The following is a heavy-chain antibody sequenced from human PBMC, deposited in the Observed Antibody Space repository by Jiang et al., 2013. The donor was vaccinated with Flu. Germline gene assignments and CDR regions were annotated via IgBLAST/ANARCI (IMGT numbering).Heavy chain of an antibody. J-gene: IGHJ2*01. CDR2: IYATGST. CDR1: GGSIRSGSYY. Sequence: QLVESGPGLVKPSQTLSLTCTVSGGSIRSGSYYWSWIRQPAGKGLEWIGRIYATGSTNYNPSLKSRVTISVDTSKNQLSLKLSSVTAADTAVYYCARDSRGSNGWEWYFDLWGRGTLVTVSS. V-gene: IGHV4-61*02. D-gene: IGHD6-19*01. CDR3: ARDSRGSNGWEWYFDL.